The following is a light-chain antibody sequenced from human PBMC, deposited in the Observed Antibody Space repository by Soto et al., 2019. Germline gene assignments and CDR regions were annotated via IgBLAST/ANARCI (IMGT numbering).Light chain of an antibody. CDR3: SSYTSSYTYV. CDR1: SSDVGGYNF. CDR2: DVS. J-gene: IGLJ1*01. Sequence: QSALNQPASVSGSPGQSVTISCAGTSSDVGGYNFVSWYQQHPGKAPQLMIYDVSSRPSGVSNRFSGSKSGNTASLTISGLQAEDEADYYCSSYTSSYTYVFGTGTKVTVL. V-gene: IGLV2-14*03.